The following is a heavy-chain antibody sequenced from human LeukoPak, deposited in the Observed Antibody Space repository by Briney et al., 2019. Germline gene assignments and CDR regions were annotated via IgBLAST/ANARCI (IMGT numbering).Heavy chain of an antibody. J-gene: IGHJ4*02. D-gene: IGHD3-22*01. CDR2: IYYSGST. CDR3: ARVTGYMIEDYFDY. CDR1: GGSISSYY. V-gene: IGHV4-59*01. Sequence: SETLSLTCTVSGGSISSYYWSWIRQPPGKGLEWIGYIYYSGSTNYNPSLKSRVTISVDTSKDQFSLRLSSVTAADTAVYYCARVTGYMIEDYFDYWGQGTLVTVSS.